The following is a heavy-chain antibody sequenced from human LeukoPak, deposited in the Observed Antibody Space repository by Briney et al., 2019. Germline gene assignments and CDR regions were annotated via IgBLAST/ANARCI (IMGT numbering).Heavy chain of an antibody. Sequence: PSETLSLTCTVSGGSISSYYWSWIRQPPGKGLEWIGYIYYSGSTNYNPSLKSRVTISVDTSKNQFSLKLSSVTAADTAVYYCARLVGAYYFDYWGQGTLVTVSS. CDR2: IYYSGST. D-gene: IGHD1-26*01. CDR1: GGSISSYY. V-gene: IGHV4-59*08. CDR3: ARLVGAYYFDY. J-gene: IGHJ4*02.